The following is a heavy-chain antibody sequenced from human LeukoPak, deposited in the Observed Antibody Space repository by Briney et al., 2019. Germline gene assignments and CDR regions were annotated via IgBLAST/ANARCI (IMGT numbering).Heavy chain of an antibody. D-gene: IGHD3-22*01. Sequence: SETLSLTCTVSGGSISSHFWSWIRQSPGKGLEWIGYIFNTGSTNYNPSLKSRVTMSVDTSKNQFSLRLSSVTAADTAVYFSARDQYSVDSSNHHSSAFDIWGQGTMVTVSS. CDR2: IFNTGST. J-gene: IGHJ3*02. CDR3: ARDQYSVDSSNHHSSAFDI. V-gene: IGHV4-59*11. CDR1: GGSISSHF.